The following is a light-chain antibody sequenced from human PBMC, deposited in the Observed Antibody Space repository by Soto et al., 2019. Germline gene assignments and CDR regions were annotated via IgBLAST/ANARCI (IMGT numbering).Light chain of an antibody. J-gene: IGKJ1*01. CDR3: QQYGSSPRT. CDR2: DAS. CDR1: QSVRSH. V-gene: IGKV3-20*01. Sequence: DTVLTQSPATLSLSPGETATLSCRASQSVRSHLAWYQQRPGQPPRLLIYDASYRATGVPLRFSGSGSGTDFILTISRLEPEDFAVYYCQQYGSSPRTFGQGTKVDIK.